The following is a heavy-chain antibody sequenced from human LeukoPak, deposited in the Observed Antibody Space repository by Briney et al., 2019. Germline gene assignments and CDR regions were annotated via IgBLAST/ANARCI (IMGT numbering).Heavy chain of an antibody. CDR1: GFTFSSYE. Sequence: PGGSLRLSCAASGFTFSSYEVNWVRQAPGKGLEWVSAISGSGSSTYFADFVKGRFTISRDNSKNTLFLQMNSLRAEDTAVYYCAKASRYCSSTSCPMDYWGQGTLVTVSS. CDR2: ISGSGSST. CDR3: AKASRYCSSTSCPMDY. J-gene: IGHJ4*02. D-gene: IGHD2-2*01. V-gene: IGHV3-23*01.